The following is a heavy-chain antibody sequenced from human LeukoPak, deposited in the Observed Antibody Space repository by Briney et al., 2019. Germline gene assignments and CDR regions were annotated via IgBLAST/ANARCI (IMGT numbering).Heavy chain of an antibody. Sequence: ASVKVSCKVSGYTLTELSMHWVRQAPGKGLEWMGGFDPEDGETIYAQKFQGRVTMTEDTSTDTAYMELSSLRSEDTAVYYCARVNFAIFGVVIIQDYYYYGMDVWGQGTTVTVSS. CDR3: ARVNFAIFGVVIIQDYYYYGMDV. J-gene: IGHJ6*02. D-gene: IGHD3-3*01. CDR2: FDPEDGET. CDR1: GYTLTELS. V-gene: IGHV1-24*01.